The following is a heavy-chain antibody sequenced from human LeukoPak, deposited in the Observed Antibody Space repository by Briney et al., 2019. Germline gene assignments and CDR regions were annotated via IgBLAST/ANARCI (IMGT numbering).Heavy chain of an antibody. CDR2: MYYSGST. V-gene: IGHV4-59*01. CDR1: GYSIISNY. J-gene: IGHJ2*01. Sequence: SETLSLTCIVSGYSIISNYWSWIRKPPGKGLEWIGYMYYSGSTNYNPSLKSRVTISADTSKNQFSLKLSSVTAADTAVYYCARAYSGSYYAWYFDLWGRGALVTVSS. D-gene: IGHD1-26*01. CDR3: ARAYSGSYYAWYFDL.